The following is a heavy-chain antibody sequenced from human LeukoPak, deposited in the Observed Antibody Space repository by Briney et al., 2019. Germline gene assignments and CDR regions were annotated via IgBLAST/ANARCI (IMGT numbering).Heavy chain of an antibody. Sequence: ASVKVSCKASGGTFSSYAISWVRQAPGQGLEWMGGIIPIFGTANYAQKFQGRVTITTDESTSTAYMELSSLRSEDTAVYYCASGSFGITGTFVFDYWGQGTPVTVSS. D-gene: IGHD1-20*01. CDR2: IIPIFGTA. CDR3: ASGSFGITGTFVFDY. V-gene: IGHV1-69*05. CDR1: GGTFSSYA. J-gene: IGHJ4*02.